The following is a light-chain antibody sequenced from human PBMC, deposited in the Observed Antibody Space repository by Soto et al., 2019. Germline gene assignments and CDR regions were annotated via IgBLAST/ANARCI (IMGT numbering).Light chain of an antibody. J-gene: IGKJ2*01. Sequence: DIQMTQSPSSVSASVGDRVTITCQASQDISNNLNWYQQKPGKAPKVLIYDASTLAAGVPSRFSGSGSGTDFALTISGLQPEDFATYYCQHYDTLPLPVYTFGQGTKLEI. CDR1: QDISNN. V-gene: IGKV1-33*01. CDR3: QHYDTLPLPVYT. CDR2: DAS.